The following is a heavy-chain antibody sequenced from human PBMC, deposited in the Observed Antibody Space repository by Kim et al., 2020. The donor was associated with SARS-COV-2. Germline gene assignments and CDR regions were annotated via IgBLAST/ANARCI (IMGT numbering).Heavy chain of an antibody. J-gene: IGHJ5*02. CDR1: GDSISSVVYY. D-gene: IGHD2-15*01. V-gene: IGHV4-39*01. CDR3: ARHERQGPDITNPFHR. CDR2: VFYTGIV. Sequence: SETLSLTCSVSGDSISSVVYYWAWIRQPPGQGLEWLGSVFYTGIVHHNPSLKSRVTIFVDTSKNQFSLQLTSVTAADSGLYYCARHERQGPDITNPFHRWGQG.